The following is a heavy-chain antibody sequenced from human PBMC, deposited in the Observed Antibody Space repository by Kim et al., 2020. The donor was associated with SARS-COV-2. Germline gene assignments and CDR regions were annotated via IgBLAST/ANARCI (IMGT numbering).Heavy chain of an antibody. CDR1: GGSISSYY. V-gene: IGHV4-59*13. Sequence: SETLSLTCTVSGGSISSYYWSWIRQPPGKGLEWIGYIYYSGSTNYNPSLKSRVTISVDTSKNQFSLKLSSVTAANTAVYYCAREGDSENYYYGMDVWGQVTTGTVSS. CDR2: IYYSGST. CDR3: AREGDSENYYYGMDV. J-gene: IGHJ6*02.